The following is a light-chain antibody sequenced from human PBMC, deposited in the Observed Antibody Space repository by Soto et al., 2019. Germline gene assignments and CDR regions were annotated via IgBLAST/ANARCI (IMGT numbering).Light chain of an antibody. CDR2: DVS. Sequence: QSVLSQPASVSGSPGQSITISCTGTSSDVGGYNLVSWYQQHPGKAPKLMIYDVSNRPSGVSNRFSGSKSGNTASLTISGLQAEDEAAYYCSSFRASAHVVFGGGTKVTVL. CDR1: SSDVGGYNL. J-gene: IGLJ2*01. V-gene: IGLV2-14*03. CDR3: SSFRASAHVV.